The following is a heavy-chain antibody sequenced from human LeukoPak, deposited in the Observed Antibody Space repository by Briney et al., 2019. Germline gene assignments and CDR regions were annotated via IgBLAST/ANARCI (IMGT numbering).Heavy chain of an antibody. CDR2: ISSSSSYI. CDR3: AREDSSSLDY. CDR1: GFTFSSYS. D-gene: IGHD6-6*01. J-gene: IGHJ4*02. Sequence: GGSLRLSCAASGFTFSSYSMNWVRQAPGKGLEWVSSISSSSSYIYHADSVKGRFTISRDNAKNSLYLQMNSLRAEDTAVYYCAREDSSSLDYWGQGTLVTVSS. V-gene: IGHV3-21*01.